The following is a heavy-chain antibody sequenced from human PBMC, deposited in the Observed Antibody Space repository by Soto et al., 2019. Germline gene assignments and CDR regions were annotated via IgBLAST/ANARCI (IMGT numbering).Heavy chain of an antibody. CDR1: GGSISSGDYY. CDR2: IYYSGST. CDR3: ARDQPYCGGDCYKSYWYFDL. J-gene: IGHJ2*01. Sequence: QVQLQESGPGLVKPSQTLSLTCTVSGGSISSGDYYWSWIRQPPGKGLEWIGYIYYSGSTYYNPSLKSRVTISVDTSKNQCSLNLSSVTAADTAVYYCARDQPYCGGDCYKSYWYFDLWGRGTLVTVSS. V-gene: IGHV4-30-4*01. D-gene: IGHD2-21*02.